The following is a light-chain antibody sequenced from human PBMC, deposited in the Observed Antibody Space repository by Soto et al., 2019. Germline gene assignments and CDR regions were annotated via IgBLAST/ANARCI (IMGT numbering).Light chain of an antibody. Sequence: DIVMTQSPDSLAVSLGERATINCKSSQRVLYSSNNKNYLAWYQQRPGQPPKLLIYRASTRESGVPDRFSGSRSGTDFTLTITSLQAEDVAVYYCQQYESTPPTFGQGTKLEIK. CDR3: QQYESTPPT. V-gene: IGKV4-1*01. CDR1: QRVLYSSNNKNY. J-gene: IGKJ2*01. CDR2: RAS.